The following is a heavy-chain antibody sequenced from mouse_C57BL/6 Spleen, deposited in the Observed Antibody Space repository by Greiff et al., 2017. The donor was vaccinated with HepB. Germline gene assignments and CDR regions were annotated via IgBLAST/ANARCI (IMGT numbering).Heavy chain of an antibody. Sequence: DVMLVESGGDLVKPGGSLKLSCAASGFTFSSYGMSWVRQTPDKRLEWVATISSGGSYTYYPDSVKGRFTISRDNAKNTLYLQMSSLKSEDTAMYYCARKGGLLRGAMDYWGQGTSVTVSS. V-gene: IGHV5-6*02. J-gene: IGHJ4*01. CDR3: ARKGGLLRGAMDY. CDR1: GFTFSSYG. CDR2: ISSGGSYT. D-gene: IGHD2-3*01.